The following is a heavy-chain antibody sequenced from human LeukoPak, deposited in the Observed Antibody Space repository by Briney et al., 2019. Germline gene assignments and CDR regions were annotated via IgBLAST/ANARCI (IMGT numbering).Heavy chain of an antibody. J-gene: IGHJ4*02. V-gene: IGHV1-2*02. Sequence: ASVTVSCKASGYTFTCHYMHWVGQAPGQGREWMGWINPNSGGTNYAQKFQGRVTMTRDTSISTAYMELSRLRSDDTAVYYCARDRNSGSSIFDYWGEGTLVTVSS. CDR3: ARDRNSGSSIFDY. CDR2: INPNSGGT. CDR1: GYTFTCHY. D-gene: IGHD1-26*01.